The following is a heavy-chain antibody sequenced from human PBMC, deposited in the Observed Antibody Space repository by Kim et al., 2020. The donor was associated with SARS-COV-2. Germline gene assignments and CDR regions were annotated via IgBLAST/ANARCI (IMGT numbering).Heavy chain of an antibody. CDR3: ARLWGVPAASGDY. Sequence: GGSLRLSCAASGFTFSSYSMNWVRQAPGKGLEWVSSISSSSSYIYYADSVKGRFTISRDNAKNSLYLQMNSLRAEDTAVYYCARLWGVPAASGDYWGQGTLVTVSS. V-gene: IGHV3-21*01. CDR2: ISSSSSYI. D-gene: IGHD2-2*01. CDR1: GFTFSSYS. J-gene: IGHJ4*02.